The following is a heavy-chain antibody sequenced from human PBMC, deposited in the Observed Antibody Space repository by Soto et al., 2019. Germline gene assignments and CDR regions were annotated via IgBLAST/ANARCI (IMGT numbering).Heavy chain of an antibody. CDR3: ARDDSRPDNAFDV. V-gene: IGHV3-33*01. D-gene: IGHD4-4*01. J-gene: IGHJ3*01. CDR2: IVKDGSSQ. Sequence: QVQLVESGGGVVQPGRSLTLSCAASGFTFRNYGMHWVRQAPGKGLEWVALIVKDGSSQIYADSVKGRFTISRDNSGNTMYLPLNSLRIADTALYYCARDDSRPDNAFDVWGQGTTVTVSS. CDR1: GFTFRNYG.